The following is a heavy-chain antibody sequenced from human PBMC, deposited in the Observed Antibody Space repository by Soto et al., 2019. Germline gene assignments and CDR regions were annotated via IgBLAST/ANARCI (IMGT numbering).Heavy chain of an antibody. CDR2: ISGSGDSA. CDR3: GKERRGSGWSVCDF. D-gene: IGHD6-19*01. J-gene: IGHJ4*02. V-gene: IGHV3-23*01. Sequence: VQLLESGGGLVQPGGSLRLSCAASGFIFRDYAMNWVRQAPGKGLEWVSDISGSGDSARYADSVKGLFTISRDNSRDTLHLLMNSLRVDDTAVYYWGKERRGSGWSVCDFWGQGDLVTVSS. CDR1: GFIFRDYA.